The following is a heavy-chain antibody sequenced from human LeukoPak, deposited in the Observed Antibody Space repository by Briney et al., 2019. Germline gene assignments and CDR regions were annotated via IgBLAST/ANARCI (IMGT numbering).Heavy chain of an antibody. V-gene: IGHV4-31*03. CDR2: IYYSGST. CDR1: GGSISSGGYY. D-gene: IGHD2-2*01. Sequence: SQTLSLTCTVSGGSISSGGYYWSWIRQHPGKGLEWIGYIYYSGSTYYNPSLKSRVSISVDTSKNQFSLKLSSVTAADTAVYYCARGGRGYCSSTSCKAPLRYYYMDVWGKGTTVTVSS. J-gene: IGHJ6*03. CDR3: ARGGRGYCSSTSCKAPLRYYYMDV.